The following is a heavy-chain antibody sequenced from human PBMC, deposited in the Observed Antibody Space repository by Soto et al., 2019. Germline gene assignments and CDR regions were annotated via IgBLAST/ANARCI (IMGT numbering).Heavy chain of an antibody. CDR1: GGSISGYY. J-gene: IGHJ4*02. Sequence: SVTLSVNCAVGGGSISGYYWNHIHQPPGTGLEWIWEINHSGSTNYNPSLKSRVTISVDTSKNQFSLKLTSVTASDTAVYYCARDKITSLFDYWGQGTLLTVSS. V-gene: IGHV4-34*01. CDR2: INHSGST. D-gene: IGHD3-10*01. CDR3: ARDKITSLFDY.